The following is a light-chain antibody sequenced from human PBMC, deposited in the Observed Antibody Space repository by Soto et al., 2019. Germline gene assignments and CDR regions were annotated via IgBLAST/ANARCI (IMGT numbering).Light chain of an antibody. Sequence: DIQMTQSPSILSASVRDRVTITCRASQSISSLLAWYQQKPWKVPKLLLHDASSLESGVPSRFNGSGSGTECTRTISSLQPEDFATYYCRQYNSYSWTSGQATKVDIK. CDR3: RQYNSYSWT. CDR1: QSISSL. V-gene: IGKV1-5*01. J-gene: IGKJ1*01. CDR2: DAS.